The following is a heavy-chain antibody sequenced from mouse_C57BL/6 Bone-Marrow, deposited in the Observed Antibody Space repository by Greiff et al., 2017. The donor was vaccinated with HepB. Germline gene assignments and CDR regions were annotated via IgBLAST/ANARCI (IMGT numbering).Heavy chain of an antibody. CDR2: ISDGGSYT. CDR3: AREQLRYVVFDY. V-gene: IGHV5-4*01. CDR1: GFTFSSYA. Sequence: EVKLQESGGGLVKPGGSLKLSCAASGFTFSSYAMSWVRQTPEKRLEWVATISDGGSYTYYPDNVKGRFTISRDNAKNNLYLQMSHLKSEDTAMYYCAREQLRYVVFDYWGQGTTLTVSS. D-gene: IGHD3-2*02. J-gene: IGHJ2*01.